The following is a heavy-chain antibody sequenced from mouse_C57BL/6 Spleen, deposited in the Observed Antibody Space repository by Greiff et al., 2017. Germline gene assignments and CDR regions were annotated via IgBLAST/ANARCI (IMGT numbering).Heavy chain of an antibody. D-gene: IGHD1-1*01. CDR1: GYAFSSYW. CDR3: ARDGSSSYYFDY. CDR2: IYPGDGDT. V-gene: IGHV1-80*01. J-gene: IGHJ2*01. Sequence: VQLVESGAELVKPGASVKISCKASGYAFSSYWMNWVKQRPGKGLEWIGQIYPGDGDTNYNGKFKGKATLTADKSSSTAYMQLSSLTSEDSAVYFCARDGSSSYYFDYWGQGTTLTVSS.